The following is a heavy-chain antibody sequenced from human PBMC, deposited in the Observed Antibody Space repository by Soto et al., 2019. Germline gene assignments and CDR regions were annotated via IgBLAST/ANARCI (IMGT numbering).Heavy chain of an antibody. CDR1: VGSISSCGYS. CDR2: IYHSGST. J-gene: IGHJ5*02. D-gene: IGHD6-6*01. CDR3: AREDSSSWKSWFDP. Sequence: TLSLTCSVSVGSISSCGYSWSWIRQPPGKGLEWIGYIYHSGSTYYNPSLKSRVTISVDRSKNQFSLKLSSVTAADTAVYYCAREDSSSWKSWFDPWGQGTLVTVSS. V-gene: IGHV4-30-2*01.